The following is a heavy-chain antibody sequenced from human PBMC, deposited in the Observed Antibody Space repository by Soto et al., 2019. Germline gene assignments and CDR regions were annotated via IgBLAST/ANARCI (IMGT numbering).Heavy chain of an antibody. V-gene: IGHV1-3*01. D-gene: IGHD2-15*01. CDR2: INPDNGDT. CDR3: ARGIATGQLDP. CDR1: GYTFTRYT. J-gene: IGHJ5*02. Sequence: ASVKVSCKASGYTFTRYTMNWVRQAPGQRLEWMGWINPDNGDTKSSQKFQDRVIITRDTSASTAYMDLSSLRSEDTAVYYCARGIATGQLDPWGQGTLVTVSS.